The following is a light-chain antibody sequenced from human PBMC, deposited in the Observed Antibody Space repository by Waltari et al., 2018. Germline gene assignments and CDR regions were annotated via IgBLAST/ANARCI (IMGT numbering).Light chain of an antibody. CDR2: ATS. Sequence: DIQMTQSPSSLSAVVGDGVTITCRASQTIGHYLNWFQQRPGKAPKLLIYATSDLQSGVPSRFSGSGSGTDFTLTISSLQPEDSATYYCQQTFSAFRTFGGGTKVEIK. CDR3: QQTFSAFRT. CDR1: QTIGHY. V-gene: IGKV1-39*01. J-gene: IGKJ4*01.